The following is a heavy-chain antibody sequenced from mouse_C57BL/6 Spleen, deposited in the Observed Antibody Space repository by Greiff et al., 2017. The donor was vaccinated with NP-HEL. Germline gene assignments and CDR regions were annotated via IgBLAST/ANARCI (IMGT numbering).Heavy chain of an antibody. J-gene: IGHJ1*03. CDR1: GYSITSGYD. CDR2: ISYSGST. CDR3: AREYGVGWYFDV. D-gene: IGHD1-1*01. Sequence: EVQLQQSGPGMVKPSQSLSLTCTVTGYSITSGYDWHWIRHFPGNKLEWMGYISYSGSTNYNPSLKSRISITHDTSKNHFFLKLNSVTTEDTATYYCAREYGVGWYFDVWGTGTTVTVSS. V-gene: IGHV3-1*01.